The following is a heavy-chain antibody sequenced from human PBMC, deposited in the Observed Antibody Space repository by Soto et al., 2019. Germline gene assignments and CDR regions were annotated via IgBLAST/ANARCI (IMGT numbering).Heavy chain of an antibody. V-gene: IGHV1-2*04. D-gene: IGHD3-9*01. CDR1: GYTFTGYY. Sequence: ASVKVSCKASGYTFTGYYMHWVRQAPGQGLEWMGWINPNSGGTNYAQKFQGWVTMTRDTSISTAYMELSRLRSDDTAVYYCARGGYDILTGYSRSNYYYYYGMDVWGQGTPVTVSS. CDR3: ARGGYDILTGYSRSNYYYYYGMDV. J-gene: IGHJ6*02. CDR2: INPNSGGT.